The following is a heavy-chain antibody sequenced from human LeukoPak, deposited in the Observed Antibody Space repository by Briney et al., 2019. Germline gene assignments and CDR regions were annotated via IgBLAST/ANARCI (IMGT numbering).Heavy chain of an antibody. Sequence: SETLSLTCTVSGGSISSGDYYWSWIRQPPGKALEWIGYIYYSGSTYYNPSLKSRVTISVDTSKNQFSLKLSSVTAADTAVYYCARAHMVRGVTHYYYGMDVWGQGTTVTVSS. CDR3: ARAHMVRGVTHYYYGMDV. CDR2: IYYSGST. D-gene: IGHD3-10*01. V-gene: IGHV4-30-4*01. J-gene: IGHJ6*02. CDR1: GGSISSGDYY.